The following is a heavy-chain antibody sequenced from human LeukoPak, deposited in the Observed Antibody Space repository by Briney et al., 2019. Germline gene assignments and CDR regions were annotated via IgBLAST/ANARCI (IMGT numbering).Heavy chain of an antibody. CDR2: ISGSGDST. V-gene: IGHV3-23*01. J-gene: IGHJ4*02. CDR3: AREQYYYDSSGYYYYFDY. Sequence: PGGSLRLSCAASGLTFSNYGMSWVRQAPGKGLEWVSSISGSGDSTYYADSVKGRFTISRDNSKNTLYLQMNSLRAEDTAVYYCAREQYYYDSSGYYYYFDYWGQGTLVTVSS. CDR1: GLTFSNYG. D-gene: IGHD3-22*01.